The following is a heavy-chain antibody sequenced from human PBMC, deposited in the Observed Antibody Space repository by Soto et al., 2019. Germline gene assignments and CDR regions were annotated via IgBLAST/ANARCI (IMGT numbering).Heavy chain of an antibody. D-gene: IGHD3-10*01. CDR1: GYTFTSYG. J-gene: IGHJ6*03. CDR3: AASLLHIPHRVLSAYYYYYYMDV. Sequence: GASVKVSCKASGYTFTSYGISWVRQAPGQGLEWMGWIGAYSGNTNYAQKLQERVTITTDTSTSTAYMELSSLRSEDTAVYYCAASLLHIPHRVLSAYYYYYYMDVWGKGTTVTVSS. CDR2: IGAYSGNT. V-gene: IGHV1-18*01.